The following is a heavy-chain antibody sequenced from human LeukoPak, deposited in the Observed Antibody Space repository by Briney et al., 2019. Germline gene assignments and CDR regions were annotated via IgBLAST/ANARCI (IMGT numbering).Heavy chain of an antibody. D-gene: IGHD3-3*01. CDR3: AXXGXDFWSGHNWFDP. Sequence: SETLSLTCTVSGGSISSSTYYWGWIRQPPGKGLEWIGSIYYSGSTYYNPSLKSRVTISVDTSKNQFSLKLSSVTAADTAVYYCAXXGXDFWSGHNWFDPWGQGTLVTVSX. V-gene: IGHV4-39*01. CDR2: IYYSGST. CDR1: GGSISSSTYY. J-gene: IGHJ5*02.